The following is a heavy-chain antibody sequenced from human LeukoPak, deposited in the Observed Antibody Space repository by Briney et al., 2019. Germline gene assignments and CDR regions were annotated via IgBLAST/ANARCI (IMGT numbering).Heavy chain of an antibody. CDR2: ISGSGGST. D-gene: IGHD1-26*01. J-gene: IGHJ4*02. CDR1: GFTFSSYA. CDR3: TKGENVFDY. V-gene: IGHV3-23*01. Sequence: GGSLRLSCAASGFTFSSYAMSWVRQAPGKGLEWVSGISGSGGSTYYADSVKDRFTISRDNSKNTLYLQMNSLRAEDTAVYYCTKGENVFDYWGQGTLVTVSS.